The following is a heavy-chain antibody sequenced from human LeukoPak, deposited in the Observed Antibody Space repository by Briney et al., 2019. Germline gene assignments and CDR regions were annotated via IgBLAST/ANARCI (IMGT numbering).Heavy chain of an antibody. D-gene: IGHD1-1*01. CDR2: ILYSGTTT. J-gene: IGHJ4*02. V-gene: IGHV4-59*01. CDR1: GGSISPYY. CDR3: ARVGDWNDLVY. Sequence: SETLSLTCTVSGGSISPYYWSWIRQTPGKGLEWIGYILYSGTTTNYNPSLKSRVAISVDTSKNQFSLKLSSVTAADTAVYYCARVGDWNDLVYWGQGTLVTVSS.